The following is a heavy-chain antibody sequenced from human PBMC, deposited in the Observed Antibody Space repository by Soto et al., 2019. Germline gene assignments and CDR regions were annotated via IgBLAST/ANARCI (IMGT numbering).Heavy chain of an antibody. Sequence: QVQLQESGPGLVKPSQTLSLACAISGDSVSSDSASWHWLRLSPSRGLEWLGRTLYRSSRWYNDFAPSVRGRISIRPDTSKNQFLLELNSVSLDDTAVYYCARGPNFNAFYIWGQGTLVTVSS. D-gene: IGHD1-7*01. V-gene: IGHV6-1*02. CDR3: ARGPNFNAFYI. CDR1: GDSVSSDSAS. CDR2: TLYRSSRWYN. J-gene: IGHJ3*02.